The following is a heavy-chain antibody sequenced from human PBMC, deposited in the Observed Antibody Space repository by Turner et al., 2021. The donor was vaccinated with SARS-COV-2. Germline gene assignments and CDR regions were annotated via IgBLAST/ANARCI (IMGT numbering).Heavy chain of an antibody. CDR1: GFTFSSYG. D-gene: IGHD5-12*01. V-gene: IGHV3-33*01. J-gene: IGHJ4*02. CDR3: ARDGGYSGYAYFDY. Sequence: QVQLVESGGGLVQLGGSLRPSCAASGFTFSSYGMHWVRQAPGKGLEWVAVIWYDGSNKYYADSVKGRFTISRDNSKNTLYLQMNSLRAEDTAVYYCARDGGYSGYAYFDYWGQGTLVTVSS. CDR2: IWYDGSNK.